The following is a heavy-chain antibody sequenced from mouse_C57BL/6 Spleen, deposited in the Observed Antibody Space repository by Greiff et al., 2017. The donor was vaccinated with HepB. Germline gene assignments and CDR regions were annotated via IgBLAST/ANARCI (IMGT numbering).Heavy chain of an antibody. CDR2: INPSTGGT. V-gene: IGHV1-42*01. J-gene: IGHJ2*01. CDR1: GYSFTGYY. Sequence: EVQLQESGPELVKPGASVKISCKASGYSFTGYYMNWVKQSPEKSLEWIGEINPSTGGTTYNQKFKAKATLTVDKSSSTAYMQLKSLTSEDSAVYYCARSHFDYWGQGTTLTVAS. CDR3: ARSHFDY.